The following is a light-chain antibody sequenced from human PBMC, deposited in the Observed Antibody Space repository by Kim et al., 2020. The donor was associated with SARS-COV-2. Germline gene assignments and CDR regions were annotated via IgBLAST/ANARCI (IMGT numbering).Light chain of an antibody. CDR3: QAWDSSTAV. V-gene: IGLV3-1*01. Sequence: SYELTQPPSVSVSPGQTASITCSGEKLGDKYACWYQQMPGQSPVLVIYQDNKRPSGIPERFSGSNSGNTATLTISGAQAMDEADYYCQAWDSSTAVFGGGTQLTVL. J-gene: IGLJ3*02. CDR2: QDN. CDR1: KLGDKY.